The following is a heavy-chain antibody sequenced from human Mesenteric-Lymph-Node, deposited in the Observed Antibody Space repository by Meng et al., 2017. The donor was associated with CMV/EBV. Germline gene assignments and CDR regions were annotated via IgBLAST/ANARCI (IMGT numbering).Heavy chain of an antibody. CDR3: ARRGRSGTLNWFDT. CDR2: VYYRDNT. D-gene: IGHD1-26*01. J-gene: IGHJ5*02. Sequence: GSLRLSCAVYGGSFSGSYWGWIRQPPGGALEWIGSVYYRDNTNYNPSLKSRVTISLDTSKNQLSLSLSPLTAADTAVYYCARRGRSGTLNWFDTWGQGTLVTVSS. CDR1: GGSFSGSY. V-gene: IGHV4-34*01.